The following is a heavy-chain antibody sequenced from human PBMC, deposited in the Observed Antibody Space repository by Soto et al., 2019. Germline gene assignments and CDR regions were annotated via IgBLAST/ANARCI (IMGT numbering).Heavy chain of an antibody. V-gene: IGHV3-30-3*01. Sequence: SLRLSCAASGFTFSSYAMHWVRQAPGKGLEWVAVISYDGSNKYYADSVKGRFTISRDNSKNTLYLQMNSLRAEDTAVYYCARLLGFPYYDFWSGYPSDFDYWGQGTLVTVSS. CDR2: ISYDGSNK. D-gene: IGHD3-3*01. J-gene: IGHJ4*02. CDR3: ARLLGFPYYDFWSGYPSDFDY. CDR1: GFTFSSYA.